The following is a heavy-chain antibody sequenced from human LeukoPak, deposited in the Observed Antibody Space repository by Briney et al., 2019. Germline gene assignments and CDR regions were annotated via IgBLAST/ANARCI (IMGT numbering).Heavy chain of an antibody. CDR3: ARGPLLRYFDWLFPDAFDI. CDR2: MNPNSGNT. V-gene: IGHV1-8*01. D-gene: IGHD3-9*01. CDR1: GYTFTSYD. Sequence: ASVKVSCKASGYTFTSYDINWVRQATRQGLEWIGWMNPNSGNTGYAQKFQGRVTMTRNTSISTAYMELSSLRSEDTAVYYCARGPLLRYFDWLFPDAFDIWGQGTMVTVSS. J-gene: IGHJ3*02.